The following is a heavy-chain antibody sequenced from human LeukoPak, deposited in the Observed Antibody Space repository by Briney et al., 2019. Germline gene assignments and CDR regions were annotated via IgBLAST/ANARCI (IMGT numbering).Heavy chain of an antibody. V-gene: IGHV3-53*01. D-gene: IGHD3-3*01. Sequence: PGGSLRLSCAASGFTVSSNYMSWVRQAPGKGLEWVSVIYSGGSTYYADSVKGRFTISRDNSKNTLYLQMNSLRAEDTAVYYCARARGDFWSGYSSYYYYGMDVWGQGTTVTVSS. CDR2: IYSGGST. CDR1: GFTVSSNY. J-gene: IGHJ6*02. CDR3: ARARGDFWSGYSSYYYYGMDV.